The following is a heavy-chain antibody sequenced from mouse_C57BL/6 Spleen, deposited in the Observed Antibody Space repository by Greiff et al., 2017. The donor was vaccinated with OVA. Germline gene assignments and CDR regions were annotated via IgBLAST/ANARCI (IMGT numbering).Heavy chain of an antibody. Sequence: EVQLVESGAGLVKPGGSLKLSCAASGFTFSSYAMSWVRQTPEKRLEWVAYISSGGDYIYYADTVKGRFTISRDNARNTLYLQMSSLKSEDTAMYYCTRDYIDYAMDYWGQGTSVTVSS. CDR3: TRDYIDYAMDY. CDR2: ISSGGDYI. CDR1: GFTFSSYA. J-gene: IGHJ4*01. V-gene: IGHV5-9-1*02. D-gene: IGHD1-3*01.